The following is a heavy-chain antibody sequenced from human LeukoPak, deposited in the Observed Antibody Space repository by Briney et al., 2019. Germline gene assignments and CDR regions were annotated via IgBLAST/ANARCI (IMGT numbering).Heavy chain of an antibody. Sequence: GGSLRLSCSASGFTFSSYSMNWVRQAPGKGLEWVSSISSGGTYIYYADSVKGRFTLSRDNAKNSLYLQMNSLRAEDTAVYYCASSSGASWGYFDYWGQGTLVTVSS. CDR1: GFTFSSYS. J-gene: IGHJ4*02. CDR2: ISSGGTYI. V-gene: IGHV3-21*01. CDR3: ASSSGASWGYFDY. D-gene: IGHD2-15*01.